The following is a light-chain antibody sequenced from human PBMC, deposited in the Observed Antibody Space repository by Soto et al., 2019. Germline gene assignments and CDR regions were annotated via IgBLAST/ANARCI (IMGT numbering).Light chain of an antibody. CDR3: QQYYSSPFT. Sequence: DIVMTQSPDSLAVSLGERATINCKSSQSVLYSSNDKNYLAWYQQKPGQPPRLLIYWASTRESGVPDRVTGGGSGTDFTLTISSLQAEDVAVYSCQQYYSSPFTFGPGTKVDIK. CDR2: WAS. V-gene: IGKV4-1*01. CDR1: QSVLYSSNDKNY. J-gene: IGKJ3*01.